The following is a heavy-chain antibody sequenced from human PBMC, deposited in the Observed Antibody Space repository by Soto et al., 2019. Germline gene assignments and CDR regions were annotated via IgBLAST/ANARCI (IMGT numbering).Heavy chain of an antibody. CDR1: GGFVSSGTYY. CDR3: ARVERGTVTTVVDAFDI. CDR2: MSHSGGN. D-gene: IGHD1-1*01. V-gene: IGHV4-34*01. J-gene: IGHJ3*02. Sequence: QVQLQQWGAGLLKPSETLSLTCAVYGGFVSSGTYYWSWIRQPPGKGLEWIGEMSHSGGNHSNPSLKSRVTISVDTSKNQFSLKMSSVTAADTALYYCARVERGTVTTVVDAFDIWGPGTMVTVSS.